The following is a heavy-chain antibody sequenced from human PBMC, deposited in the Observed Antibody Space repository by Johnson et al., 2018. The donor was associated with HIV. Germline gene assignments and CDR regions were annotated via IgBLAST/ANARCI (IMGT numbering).Heavy chain of an antibody. CDR3: ARGGQLVAFDI. CDR1: GFTFSSYA. V-gene: IGHV3-NL1*01. D-gene: IGHD6-6*01. Sequence: QMLLVESGGGVVQPGRSLRLSCAASGFTFSSYAMHWVRQAPGKGLEWVSLLYSGGRTYYADSVKGRFTISRDNSKNTLYLQMNSLRAEDTAVYYCARGGQLVAFDIWGQGTMVTVSS. J-gene: IGHJ3*02. CDR2: LYSGGRT.